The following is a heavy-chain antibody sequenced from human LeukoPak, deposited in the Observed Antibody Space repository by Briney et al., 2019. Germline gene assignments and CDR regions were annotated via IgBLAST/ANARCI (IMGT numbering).Heavy chain of an antibody. J-gene: IGHJ4*02. CDR3: AKGPLTRQLECYFDY. D-gene: IGHD6-13*01. CDR1: GFTFDDYA. V-gene: IGHV3-9*01. CDR2: ISWNSGSI. Sequence: GRSLRLSCAASGFTFDDYAMHWVRQAPGKGLEWVSGISWNSGSIGYADSVKGRFTISRDNAKNSLYLQMNSLRAEDTALYYCAKGPLTRQLECYFDYWGQGTLVTVSS.